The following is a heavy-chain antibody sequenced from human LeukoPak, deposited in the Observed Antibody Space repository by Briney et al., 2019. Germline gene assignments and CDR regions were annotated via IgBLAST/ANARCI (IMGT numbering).Heavy chain of an antibody. CDR3: ARDGSGYSDPVDY. D-gene: IGHD3-22*01. V-gene: IGHV3-21*01. Sequence: PGGSLRLSCAASGFTFSSYTMNWVRQAPGKGLEWVSSISSSSSYIYYADSVKGRFTISRHNAKNSLLLQMNSLRAEDSAVYYCARDGSGYSDPVDYWGQGTLVTVSS. CDR1: GFTFSSYT. J-gene: IGHJ4*02. CDR2: ISSSSSYI.